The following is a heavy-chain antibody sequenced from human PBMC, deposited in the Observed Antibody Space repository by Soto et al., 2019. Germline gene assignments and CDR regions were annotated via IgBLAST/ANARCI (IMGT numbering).Heavy chain of an antibody. J-gene: IGHJ4*02. Sequence: QVQLQESGPGLVKPSQTLSLTCTVSGGSISSGGYYWSWIRQHPGKGLEWIGYIYYSGSTYYNPSLKSRVTLSVDTSKNQFSLKLSSVTAADTAVYYCARALRIAAAGVNRFDYWGQGTLVTVSS. D-gene: IGHD6-13*01. CDR3: ARALRIAAAGVNRFDY. V-gene: IGHV4-31*03. CDR1: GGSISSGGYY. CDR2: IYYSGST.